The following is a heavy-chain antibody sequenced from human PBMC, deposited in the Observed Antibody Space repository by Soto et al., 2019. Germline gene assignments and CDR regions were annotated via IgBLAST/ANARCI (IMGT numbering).Heavy chain of an antibody. J-gene: IGHJ4*02. D-gene: IGHD3-16*01. CDR3: ARDRGVFDDYIWGSYDNY. CDR1: GFTFSDYY. V-gene: IGHV3-11*01. Sequence: DWTGGSLRLSCAASGFTFSDYYMSWIRQAPGKGLEWVSYISSSGSTIYYADSVKGRFTISRDNAKNSLYLQMNSLRAEDTAVYYCARDRGVFDDYIWGSYDNYWGQGTLVTVSS. CDR2: ISSSGSTI.